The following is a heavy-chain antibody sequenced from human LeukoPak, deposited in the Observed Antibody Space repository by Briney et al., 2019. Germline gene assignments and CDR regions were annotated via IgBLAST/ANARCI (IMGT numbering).Heavy chain of an antibody. Sequence: ASVKVSCKASGYTFTSYDINWVRQATGQGLEWMGWMNPNSGNTGYAQKFQGRVTITRNTSISTAYMELSSLRSEDTAVYYCARVSREIFIVVNSDFDYWAREPWSPSP. CDR1: GYTFTSYD. CDR3: ARVSREIFIVVNSDFDY. V-gene: IGHV1-8*03. J-gene: IGHJ4*02. CDR2: MNPNSGNT. D-gene: IGHD2-15*01.